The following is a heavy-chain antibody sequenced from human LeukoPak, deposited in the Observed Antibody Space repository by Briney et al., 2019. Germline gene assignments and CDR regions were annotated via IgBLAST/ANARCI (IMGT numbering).Heavy chain of an antibody. CDR1: GGSISSYY. CDR2: IYYSGRT. V-gene: IGHV4-59*01. J-gene: IGHJ4*02. Sequence: PSETPSLTCTVSGGSISSYYWSWIRQPPGRGLEWIGCIYYSGRTNYNPSLKSRVTIPVDTSTNHLSLKLSCVTAADTAVYYGARRYGDARLDYWGKGTLVTVSS. D-gene: IGHD4-17*01. CDR3: ARRYGDARLDY.